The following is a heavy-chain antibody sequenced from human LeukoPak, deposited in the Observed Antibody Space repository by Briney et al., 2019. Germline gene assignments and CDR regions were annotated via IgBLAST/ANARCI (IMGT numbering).Heavy chain of an antibody. CDR3: ARDLNRGGPSSLDY. CDR1: GYTFTGYY. CDR2: INPNSGGT. J-gene: IGHJ4*02. D-gene: IGHD3-16*01. V-gene: IGHV1-2*02. Sequence: ASVKVSCKASGYTFTGYYMHRVRQAPGQGLEWMGWINPNSGGTNYAQKFQGRVTMTRDTSISTAYMELSRLRSDDTAVYYCARDLNRGGPSSLDYWGQGTLVTVSS.